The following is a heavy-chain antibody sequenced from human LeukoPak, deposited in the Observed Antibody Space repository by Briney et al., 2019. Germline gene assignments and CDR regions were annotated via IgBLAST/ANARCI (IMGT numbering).Heavy chain of an antibody. J-gene: IGHJ4*02. CDR2: IYYSGST. CDR3: ARLVNWIDFRIDY. CDR1: GGSIRSYY. D-gene: IGHD1-20*01. V-gene: IGHV4-59*01. Sequence: SSETLSLTCIVSGGSIRSYYWSWIRQPPGVGLERIGYIYYSGSTNYNPSLKSRVTMSVDTSKNQFSLRLSSVTAADTAVYYCARLVNWIDFRIDYWGQGTLVTVSS.